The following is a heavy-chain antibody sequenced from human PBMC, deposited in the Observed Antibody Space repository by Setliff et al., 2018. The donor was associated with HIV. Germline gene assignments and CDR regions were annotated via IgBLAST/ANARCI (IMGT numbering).Heavy chain of an antibody. D-gene: IGHD2-15*01. Sequence: SETLSLTWTVSGDSIGYYYWSWIRQPAGRGLEWMGRIHTSGSTNYNPSLTSRVTLSVDTSKNQFFLKLTSLSAADTAVYYCARDRIEVVVDGPHDVFDVWGRGTTVTVSS. CDR3: ARDRIEVVVDGPHDVFDV. CDR2: IHTSGST. J-gene: IGHJ6*02. V-gene: IGHV4-4*07. CDR1: GDSIGYYY.